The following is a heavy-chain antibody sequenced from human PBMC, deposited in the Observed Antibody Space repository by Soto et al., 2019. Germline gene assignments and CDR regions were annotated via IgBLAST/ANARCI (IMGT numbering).Heavy chain of an antibody. CDR3: TTDSRTTLPEIRFDY. D-gene: IGHD1-26*01. Sequence: EVQLVESGGGLVKPGGSLRLSCAASGFPFNNAWINWVRQVPGKGLEWVGRVKSKADGGSGDYAAPVKGRFVVSRDDSKDIVYLQMNSLKIEDTGVYYCTTDSRTTLPEIRFDYWGHGPQVPVSS. J-gene: IGHJ4*01. CDR1: GFPFNNAW. CDR2: VKSKADGGSG. V-gene: IGHV3-15*07.